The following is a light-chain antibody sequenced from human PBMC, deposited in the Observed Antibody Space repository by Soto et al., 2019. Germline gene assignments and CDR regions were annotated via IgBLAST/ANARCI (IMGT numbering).Light chain of an antibody. CDR3: ELYGSPFT. Sequence: EIVLTQSPGTLSLSPGERATLSCRASQSVSSSYLAWYQQKPGHAPRLHIYGASNRATGIPGRFSGSGSGTDFTSIISRLKAEYFAVYECELYGSPFTFGGGTKAEIK. CDR2: GAS. V-gene: IGKV3-20*01. J-gene: IGKJ4*01. CDR1: QSVSSSY.